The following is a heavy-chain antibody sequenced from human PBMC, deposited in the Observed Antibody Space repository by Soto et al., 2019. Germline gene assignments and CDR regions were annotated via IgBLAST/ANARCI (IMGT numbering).Heavy chain of an antibody. Sequence: SETLSLTCTVSGGSISSYYWSWIRQPPGKGLEWIGYIYYSGSTNYNPSLKSRVTISVDTSKNQFSLKLSSVTAADTAVYYCARTLKQLVPIYYYYYYMDVWGKGTTVTVSS. J-gene: IGHJ6*03. D-gene: IGHD6-6*01. CDR1: GGSISSYY. CDR3: ARTLKQLVPIYYYYYYMDV. CDR2: IYYSGST. V-gene: IGHV4-59*01.